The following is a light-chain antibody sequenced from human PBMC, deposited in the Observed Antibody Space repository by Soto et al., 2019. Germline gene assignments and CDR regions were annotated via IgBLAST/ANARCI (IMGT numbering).Light chain of an antibody. J-gene: IGLJ3*02. Sequence: QAVVTQAPSASGTPGQRVTISCSGSSSNIGSNTVSWYHQVPGTAPKLLIYSNDQRPSGVPDRFSGSKSGTSASLAIGGLQSEDEADYYCAAWDDSLNGWVFGGGTKVTVL. CDR2: SND. CDR3: AAWDDSLNGWV. V-gene: IGLV1-44*01. CDR1: SSNIGSNT.